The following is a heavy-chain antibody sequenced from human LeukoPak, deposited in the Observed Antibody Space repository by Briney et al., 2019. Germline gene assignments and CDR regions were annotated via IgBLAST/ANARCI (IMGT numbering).Heavy chain of an antibody. J-gene: IGHJ4*02. CDR3: ASRARYSSSWYTVEGDY. CDR1: GFIFSDYS. Sequence: GSLRLSCVASGFIFSDYSMDWVRQAPGKGLEWIGYIYYSGSANYNPSLKSRVTISVDTSKNQFSLKLSSVTAADTAVYYCASRARYSSSWYTVEGDYWGQGTLVTVSS. V-gene: IGHV4-59*12. CDR2: IYYSGSA. D-gene: IGHD6-13*01.